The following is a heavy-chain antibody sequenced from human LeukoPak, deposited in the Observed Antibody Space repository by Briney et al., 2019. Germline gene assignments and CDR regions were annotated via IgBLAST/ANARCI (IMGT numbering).Heavy chain of an antibody. Sequence: ASVKVSCKASGYTFNTYYMHWVRQAPGRGLEWMGIIHPSAGSTSYAQEFQGRVTMTRDTSTSTVYIEMSSLRSEDTAVYYCARTYGGNSPFDYWGQGTLVTVSS. CDR2: IHPSAGST. V-gene: IGHV1-46*02. CDR3: ARTYGGNSPFDY. J-gene: IGHJ4*02. D-gene: IGHD4-23*01. CDR1: GYTFNTYY.